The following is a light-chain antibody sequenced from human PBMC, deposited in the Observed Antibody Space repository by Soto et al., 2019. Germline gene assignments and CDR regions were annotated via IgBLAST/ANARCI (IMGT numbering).Light chain of an antibody. J-gene: IGKJ1*01. V-gene: IGKV1-5*03. Sequence: DIQMTQSPSTLSGSVGDRLTLTCQASQTISSWLAWYQQKPGKAPKLLSYKASTLKSGVPSRVSGSGSGTEFTLTISSLKPDDFETYYCQHYNSYSEAFGQGTKVDIK. CDR3: QHYNSYSEA. CDR1: QTISSW. CDR2: KAS.